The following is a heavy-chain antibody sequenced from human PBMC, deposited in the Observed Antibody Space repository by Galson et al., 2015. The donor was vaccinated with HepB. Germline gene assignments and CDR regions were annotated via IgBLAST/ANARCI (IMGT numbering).Heavy chain of an antibody. V-gene: IGHV4-34*01. D-gene: IGHD3-10*01. CDR2: INHSGIT. J-gene: IGHJ1*01. CDR1: GGSFSGYY. Sequence: ETLSLTCAVYGGSFSGYYWTWIRQPPGKGLGWIGEINHSGITNYNPSLKSRVTTLVDTSKNQFSLRLRSVTAADTAVYYCARKRLIAVRGTKNYEYFQYWGQGILVTVSS. CDR3: ARKRLIAVRGTKNYEYFQY.